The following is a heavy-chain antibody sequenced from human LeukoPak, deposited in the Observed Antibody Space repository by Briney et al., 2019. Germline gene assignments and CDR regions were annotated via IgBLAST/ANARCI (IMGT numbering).Heavy chain of an antibody. D-gene: IGHD6-19*01. CDR1: GGSISSYY. J-gene: IGHJ4*02. V-gene: IGHV4-59*01. CDR3: ARTTVAGQGPVY. Sequence: SETLSLTCTVSGGSISSYYWSWIRQPPGKGLEWIGYIYYSGSTNYNPSLKSRVTISVVTSKNQFSLKLSSVTAADTAVYYCARTTVAGQGPVYWGRGTLVTVSS. CDR2: IYYSGST.